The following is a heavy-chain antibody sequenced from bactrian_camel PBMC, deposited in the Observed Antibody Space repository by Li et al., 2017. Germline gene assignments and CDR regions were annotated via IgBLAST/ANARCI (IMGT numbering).Heavy chain of an antibody. J-gene: IGHJ7*01. Sequence: VQLVESGGGSVQVGGSLRLSCAASGHTNYRSYCMGWFRQAPGKDREGVAAISAGGFRRYADSVKGRFTISKDNAKNTLSLQLNSLKPEDTAMYYCAAERYSGSCFVTDLWRFRGKGTQVTVS. D-gene: IGHD3*01. CDR1: GHTNYRSYC. CDR2: ISAGGFR. V-gene: IGHV3S55*01.